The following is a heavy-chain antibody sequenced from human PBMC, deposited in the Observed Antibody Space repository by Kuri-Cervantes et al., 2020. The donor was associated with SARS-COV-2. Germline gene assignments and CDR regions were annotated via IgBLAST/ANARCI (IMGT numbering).Heavy chain of an antibody. CDR1: GGSISSYY. CDR3: ARGGREVTIFGGRDYGMDV. J-gene: IGHJ6*02. V-gene: IGHV4-59*08. Sequence: SETLSLTCTVSGGSISSYYWSWIRQPPGKGLEWIGYIYYSGSTNYNPSLKSRVTISVDTSKNQFSLKLSSVTAADTAVYYCARGGREVTIFGGRDYGMDVWGQGTTVTVSS. CDR2: IYYSGST. D-gene: IGHD3-3*01.